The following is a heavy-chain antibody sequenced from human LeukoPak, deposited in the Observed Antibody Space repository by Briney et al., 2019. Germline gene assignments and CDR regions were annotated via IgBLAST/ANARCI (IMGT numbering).Heavy chain of an antibody. V-gene: IGHV3-30*04. D-gene: IGHD6-13*01. Sequence: PGGSLRLSCAASGFTFSSYAMHWVRQAPGKGLEWVAVISYDGSNKYYADSVKGRFTISRDNSKNTLYLQMNSLRAEDTAVYYCARDRGQRLVLRYFDYWGQGTLVTVSS. CDR2: ISYDGSNK. CDR3: ARDRGQRLVLRYFDY. J-gene: IGHJ4*02. CDR1: GFTFSSYA.